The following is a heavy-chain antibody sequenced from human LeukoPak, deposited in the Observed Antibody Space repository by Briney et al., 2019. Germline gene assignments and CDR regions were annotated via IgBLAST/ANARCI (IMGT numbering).Heavy chain of an antibody. V-gene: IGHV4-31*03. CDR1: GGSISSGGSY. CDR2: VYYTGDT. D-gene: IGHD6-13*01. CDR3: ARLTPSDSSSWYWYFGL. J-gene: IGHJ2*01. Sequence: PSETLSLTCTVSGGSISSGGSYWSWIRQHPGKGLEWIGYVYYTGDTYYNPSLRSRLTISVDTSKNQFSLRLYSVTAADTAVYYCARLTPSDSSSWYWYFGLWGRGTLVTVSS.